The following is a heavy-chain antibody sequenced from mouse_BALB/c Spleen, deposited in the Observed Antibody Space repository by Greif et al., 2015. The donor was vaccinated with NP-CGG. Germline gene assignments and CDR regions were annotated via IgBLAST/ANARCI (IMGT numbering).Heavy chain of an antibody. D-gene: IGHD1-1*02. CDR2: TYPYNGGT. CDR1: GYTFTDYN. J-gene: IGHJ4*01. CDR3: ARNYVVYYYAMDY. Sequence: EVQRVESGPELVKPGASVKISCKASGYTFTDYNMHWVKQSHGKSLEWIGYTYPYNGGTGYNQKFKSKATLTVDNSSSTAYMELRSLTSEDSAVYYCARNYVVYYYAMDYWGQGTSVTVSS. V-gene: IGHV1S29*02.